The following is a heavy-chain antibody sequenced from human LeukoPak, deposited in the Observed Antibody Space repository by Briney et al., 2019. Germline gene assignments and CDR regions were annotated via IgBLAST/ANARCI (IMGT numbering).Heavy chain of an antibody. D-gene: IGHD2-2*01. CDR1: GGSFSGYY. J-gene: IGHJ4*02. CDR3: ARPQGIGYCSSTSCYSFDY. Sequence: SETLSLTCAVYGGSFSGYYWSWIRQPPGKGLEWIGEISHSGSTNYNPSLESRVTISVDTSKNHFSLKLSSVTAADTAVYYCARPQGIGYCSSTSCYSFDYWGQGTLVTVSS. CDR2: ISHSGST. V-gene: IGHV4-34*01.